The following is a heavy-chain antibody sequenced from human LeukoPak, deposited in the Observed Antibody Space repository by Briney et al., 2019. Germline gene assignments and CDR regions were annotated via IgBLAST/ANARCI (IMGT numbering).Heavy chain of an antibody. V-gene: IGHV3-23*01. CDR1: GFTFSSYA. CDR3: AKALEEYDILTGPFN. Sequence: GGSLRLSCAASGFTFSSYAMSWVRQAPGKGLEWVSAISGSGSSTYYADSVKGRFTISRDNSKNTLYLQMNSLRAEDTAVYYCAKALEEYDILTGPFNWGQGTLVTVSS. J-gene: IGHJ4*02. CDR2: ISGSGSST. D-gene: IGHD3-9*01.